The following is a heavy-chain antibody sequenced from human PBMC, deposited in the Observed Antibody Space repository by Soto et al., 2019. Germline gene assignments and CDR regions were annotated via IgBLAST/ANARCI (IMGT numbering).Heavy chain of an antibody. J-gene: IGHJ4*02. CDR1: GFTFSSHE. Sequence: PGGSLRLSCAASGFTFSSHEMNWVRQAPGKGLEWISYISGSGNITYYADSVKGRFTISRDNAQKSLYLQMNSLRVEDTAVYYCARGGVYWGQGTQVTVSS. D-gene: IGHD2-8*01. CDR2: ISGSGNIT. V-gene: IGHV3-48*03. CDR3: ARGGVY.